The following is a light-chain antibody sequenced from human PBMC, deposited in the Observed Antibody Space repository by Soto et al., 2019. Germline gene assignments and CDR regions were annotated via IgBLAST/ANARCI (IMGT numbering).Light chain of an antibody. CDR2: AAS. J-gene: IGKJ3*01. Sequence: DIQMTQSPSSLSASVGDRVTITCRASQSISSYLNWYQQKPGKAPKLLIYAASSLQSEVPSRFSGSASGTNFTLTISRMRPEDVATYSCQQNQRARPAVGGGTEVGI. CDR1: QSISSY. V-gene: IGKV1-39*01. CDR3: QQNQRARPA.